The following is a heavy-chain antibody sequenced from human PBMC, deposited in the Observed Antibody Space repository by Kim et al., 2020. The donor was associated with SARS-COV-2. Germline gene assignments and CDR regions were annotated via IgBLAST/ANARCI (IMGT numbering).Heavy chain of an antibody. Sequence: TPSLKSRVTRSVDTSKTQFSLKLSSVTAADTAVYYCARSTKQWLINFDYWGQGTLVTVSS. D-gene: IGHD6-19*01. V-gene: IGHV4-39*01. J-gene: IGHJ4*02. CDR3: ARSTKQWLINFDY.